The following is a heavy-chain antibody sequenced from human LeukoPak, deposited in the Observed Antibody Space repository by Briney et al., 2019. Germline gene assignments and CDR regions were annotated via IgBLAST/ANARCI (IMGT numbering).Heavy chain of an antibody. CDR3: ARLLLRRATMVRGVREYYYYMDV. CDR2: INHSGST. D-gene: IGHD3-10*01. Sequence: SETLSLTCAVYGGSFSGYYWSWIRQPPGRGLEWIGEINHSGSTNYNPSLKSRVTISVDTSKNQFSLKLSSVTAADTAVYYCARLLLRRATMVRGVREYYYYMDVWGKGTTVTISS. CDR1: GGSFSGYY. V-gene: IGHV4-34*01. J-gene: IGHJ6*03.